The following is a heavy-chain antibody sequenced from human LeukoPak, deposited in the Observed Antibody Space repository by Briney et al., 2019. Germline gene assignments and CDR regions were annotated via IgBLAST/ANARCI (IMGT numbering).Heavy chain of an antibody. CDR2: IYYSGST. Sequence: SETLSLTCTVSGGSISSYYWSWIRQPPGKGLEWIGYIYYSGSTNYNPSLKSRVTISVDTSKNQFSLKLSSVTAADTAVYYCAIDSRRAYCGGDCYRGLDYWGQGTLVTVSS. CDR3: AIDSRRAYCGGDCYRGLDY. CDR1: GGSISSYY. J-gene: IGHJ4*02. V-gene: IGHV4-59*01. D-gene: IGHD2-21*02.